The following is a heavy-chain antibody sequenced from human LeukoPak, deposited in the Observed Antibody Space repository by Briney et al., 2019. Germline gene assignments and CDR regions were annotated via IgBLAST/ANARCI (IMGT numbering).Heavy chain of an antibody. V-gene: IGHV4-39*01. CDR1: GGSFSSSSYY. J-gene: IGHJ4*02. CDR2: IYYSGST. CDR3: ARLAYNGDYVNQ. D-gene: IGHD4-17*01. Sequence: PSETLSLTCTVSGGSFSSSSYYWGWIRQPPGKGLEWIGSIYYSGSTYYKPSLKSRVTISVDTSKNQFSLKLSSVTAADTAVYHCARLAYNGDYVNQWGQGTLATVSS.